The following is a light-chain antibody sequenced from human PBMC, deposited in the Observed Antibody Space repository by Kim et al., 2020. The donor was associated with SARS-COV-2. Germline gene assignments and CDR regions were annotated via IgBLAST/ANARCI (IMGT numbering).Light chain of an antibody. CDR2: DAS. V-gene: IGKV3-11*01. CDR3: QQRSNWPLT. J-gene: IGKJ4*01. Sequence: EIVLTQSPATLSLSPGERATLSCRASQSVSSYLAWYQQKPGQAPRLLIYDASNRATGIPARFSGSGSETDFTLTISSLEPEDFGVYYCQQRSNWPLTFGGGTKVDIK. CDR1: QSVSSY.